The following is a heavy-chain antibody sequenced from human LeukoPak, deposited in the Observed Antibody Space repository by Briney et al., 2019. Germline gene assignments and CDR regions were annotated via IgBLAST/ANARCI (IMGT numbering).Heavy chain of an antibody. Sequence: GGSLRLSCAASGFTFSSYGMHWVRQAPGKGLEWVSAISGSGGSTYYADSVKGRFTISRDNSKNTLYLQMNSLRAEDTAVYYCAKFLDTAMVGHYWGQGTLVTVSS. CDR2: ISGSGGST. J-gene: IGHJ4*02. CDR3: AKFLDTAMVGHY. D-gene: IGHD5-18*01. V-gene: IGHV3-23*01. CDR1: GFTFSSYG.